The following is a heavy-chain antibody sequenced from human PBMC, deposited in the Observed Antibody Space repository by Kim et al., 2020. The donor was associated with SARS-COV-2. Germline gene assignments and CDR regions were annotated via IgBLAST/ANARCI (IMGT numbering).Heavy chain of an antibody. D-gene: IGHD3-22*01. J-gene: IGHJ4*02. CDR3: TRARGPLLLIGFSGAHYYFDY. CDR2: ISPDGGTT. V-gene: IGHV1-46*01. Sequence: ASVKVSCKASGFIVTSYYMHWVRQAPGQGLEWVGSISPDGGTTNYAQRFQGRVTVTRDTSTSTLYMDVSSLRSEDTAVYFCTRARGPLLLIGFSGAHYYFDYWGQGTLVTI. CDR1: GFIVTSYY.